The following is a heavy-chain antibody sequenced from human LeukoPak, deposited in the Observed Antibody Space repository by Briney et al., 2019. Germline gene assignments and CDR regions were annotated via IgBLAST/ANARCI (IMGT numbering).Heavy chain of an antibody. CDR3: AKDGASSYYYDSSGYYGFDY. Sequence: GGSLRLSCAASGFTVSSNYMSWVRQAPGKGLEWVSVIYSGGSTYYADSVKGRFTISRDNSKNTLYLQMNSLRAEDTAVYYCAKDGASSYYYDSSGYYGFDYWGQGTLVTVSS. V-gene: IGHV3-53*01. CDR1: GFTVSSNY. D-gene: IGHD3-22*01. J-gene: IGHJ4*02. CDR2: IYSGGST.